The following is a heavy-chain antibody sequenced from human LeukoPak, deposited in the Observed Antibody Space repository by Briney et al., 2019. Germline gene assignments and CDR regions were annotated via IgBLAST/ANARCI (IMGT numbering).Heavy chain of an antibody. Sequence: ASVKVSCKASGYTFTSYGISWVRQAPGQGLEWMGWISAYNGNTNYAQKLQGRVTMTTDTSTSTAYMELSSLRSEDTAVYHCAAAPPYSGFDWGESWGQGTLVTVSS. CDR3: AAAPPYSGFDWGES. D-gene: IGHD5-12*01. CDR1: GYTFTSYG. CDR2: ISAYNGNT. J-gene: IGHJ5*02. V-gene: IGHV1-18*01.